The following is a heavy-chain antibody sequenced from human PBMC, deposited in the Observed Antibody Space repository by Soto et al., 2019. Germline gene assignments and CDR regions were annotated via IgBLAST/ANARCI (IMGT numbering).Heavy chain of an antibody. Sequence: NPSGTLSLTCTVPGGSISREYWSWIRQPPGKGLERIGYIYYSGSTNYNPSLKSRVTISVDTSKNQFSLKLSSVTAADAAVYYCARDSDYYGSGIRSYNWFDPWGQGTLVTVSS. J-gene: IGHJ5*02. V-gene: IGHV4-59*01. CDR1: GGSISREY. CDR2: IYYSGST. D-gene: IGHD3-10*01. CDR3: ARDSDYYGSGIRSYNWFDP.